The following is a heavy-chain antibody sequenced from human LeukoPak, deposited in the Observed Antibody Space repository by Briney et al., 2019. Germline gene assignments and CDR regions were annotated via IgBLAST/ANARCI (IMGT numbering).Heavy chain of an antibody. Sequence: GGSLRLSCAASGFTFSNNWMTWVRQAPGKGLEWVANIKGDGSEKYYVDSVKGRFTISRDNADNSLYLQMNSLRAEDTGVYYCARDSFGPLDYWGQGTMVTVSS. CDR3: ARDSFGPLDY. D-gene: IGHD3-16*01. J-gene: IGHJ4*02. CDR1: GFTFSNNW. V-gene: IGHV3-7*01. CDR2: IKGDGSEK.